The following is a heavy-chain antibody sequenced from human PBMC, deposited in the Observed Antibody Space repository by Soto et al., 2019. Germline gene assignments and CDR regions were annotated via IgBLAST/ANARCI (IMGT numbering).Heavy chain of an antibody. CDR2: IYEGGRT. J-gene: IGHJ4*02. Sequence: SVTLSLTCTVSGASVSSVDWNWSWISQTPGKGLEWIGHIYEGGRTYSNPSLMGRATISLDTSKNLFSLNLKSVTAADTAVYYCTRGPSGDKVDFWGQGLLVTVS. CDR1: GASVSSVDWN. V-gene: IGHV4-30-4*08. D-gene: IGHD7-27*01. CDR3: TRGPSGDKVDF.